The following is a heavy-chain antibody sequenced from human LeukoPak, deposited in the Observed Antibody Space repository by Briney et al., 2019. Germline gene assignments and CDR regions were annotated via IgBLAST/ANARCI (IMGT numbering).Heavy chain of an antibody. D-gene: IGHD2-2*01. CDR3: ARDYCSSFSCQDY. CDR1: GFPFSSYG. J-gene: IGHJ4*02. Sequence: SGGSLRLSCAASGFPFSSYGMHWVRRAPGKGLEWVAIIWYDGSNQYYADSVKGRFTISRDNSKNTLYLQMNSLRAEDTAVYYCARDYCSSFSCQDYWGQGTLVTVSS. CDR2: IWYDGSNQ. V-gene: IGHV3-33*01.